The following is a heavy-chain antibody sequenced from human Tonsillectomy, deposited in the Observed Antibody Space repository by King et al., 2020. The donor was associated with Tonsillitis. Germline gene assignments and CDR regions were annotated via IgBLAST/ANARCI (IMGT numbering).Heavy chain of an antibody. J-gene: IGHJ3*01. CDR3: AKEGSYSLLDAFDF. V-gene: IGHV3-23*01. D-gene: IGHD1-26*01. CDR1: GFTFSNYA. Sequence: VQLMESGGCLVQPGGSLRLSLAASGFTFSNYAMSWFRQAPGKGLEWVSGISGSGGSNYYADSVKGRFTISRDNSKNTLYLQMNSLRAEDAAVYYCAKEGSYSLLDAFDFWGQGTVVTVSS. CDR2: ISGSGGSN.